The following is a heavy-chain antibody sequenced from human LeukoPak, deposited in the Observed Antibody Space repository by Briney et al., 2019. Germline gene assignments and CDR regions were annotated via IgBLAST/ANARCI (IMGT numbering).Heavy chain of an antibody. CDR3: ARGIAAAGPGGGILFDP. J-gene: IGHJ5*02. D-gene: IGHD6-13*01. CDR2: IIPILGIA. V-gene: IGHV1-69*04. CDR1: GYTFTGYY. Sequence: GASVKVSCKASGYTFTGYYMHWVRQAPGQGLEWMGRIIPILGIANYAQKFQDRVTITADKSTSTAYMELSSLRSEDTAVYYCARGIAAAGPGGGILFDPWGQGTLVTVSS.